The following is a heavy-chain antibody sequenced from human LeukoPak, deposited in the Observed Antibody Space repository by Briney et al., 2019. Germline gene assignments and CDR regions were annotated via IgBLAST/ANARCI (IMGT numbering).Heavy chain of an antibody. V-gene: IGHV1-18*01. CDR3: ARDASGAFYGDLDY. D-gene: IGHD4-17*01. CDR2: ISAYNGNT. CDR1: GYTFTSYG. J-gene: IGHJ4*02. Sequence: ASVKVSCKASGYTFTSYGISWVRQAPGQGLEWMGWISAYNGNTNYAQKLQGRVTMTTDTSTSTAYMELRSLRSDDTAVYYCARDASGAFYGDLDYWGQGTLVTVSS.